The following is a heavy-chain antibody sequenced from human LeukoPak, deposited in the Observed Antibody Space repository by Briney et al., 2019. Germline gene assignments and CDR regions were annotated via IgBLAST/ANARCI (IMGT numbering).Heavy chain of an antibody. CDR3: AKTGELWSGHWIDS. Sequence: GGPLRLSCAASGFTVSSYGMHWVRQAPGKGLEWVAVMWYDGSTKYYADSVKGRFTISRDNSKNTLYLQMNSLRVEDTAVYYCAKTGELWSGHWIDSWGQGTLVTVSS. J-gene: IGHJ4*02. CDR1: GFTVSSYG. D-gene: IGHD3-3*01. V-gene: IGHV3-33*06. CDR2: MWYDGSTK.